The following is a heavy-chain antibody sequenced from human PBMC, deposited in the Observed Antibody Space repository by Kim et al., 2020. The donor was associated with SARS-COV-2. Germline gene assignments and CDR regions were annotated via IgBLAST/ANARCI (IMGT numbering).Heavy chain of an antibody. CDR2: IWYDGSNK. CDR1: GFTFSSYA. Sequence: GGSLRLSCAASGFTFSSYAMHWVRQAPGKGLEWVAVIWYDGSNKYYADSVKGRFTISRDNSKNTLYLQMNSLRAEDTAVYYCANIGYRGGRGGSYHTFDYWGQGTLVTVSS. CDR3: ANIGYRGGRGGSYHTFDY. J-gene: IGHJ4*02. D-gene: IGHD1-26*01. V-gene: IGHV3-33*06.